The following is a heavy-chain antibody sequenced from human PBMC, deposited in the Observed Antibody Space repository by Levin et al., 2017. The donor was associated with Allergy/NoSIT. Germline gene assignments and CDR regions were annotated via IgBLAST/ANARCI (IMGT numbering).Heavy chain of an antibody. D-gene: IGHD2-8*01. CDR3: ARLSRYCTNGVCYTAGFDP. V-gene: IGHV4-4*02. CDR2: IYHSGST. Sequence: SETLSLTCAASGGSISSSNWWSWVRQPPGKGLEWIGEIYHSGSTNYNPSLKSRVTISVDKSKNQFSLKLSSVTAAVTAVYYCARLSRYCTNGVCYTAGFDPWGQGTLVTVSS. CDR1: GGSISSSNW. J-gene: IGHJ5*02.